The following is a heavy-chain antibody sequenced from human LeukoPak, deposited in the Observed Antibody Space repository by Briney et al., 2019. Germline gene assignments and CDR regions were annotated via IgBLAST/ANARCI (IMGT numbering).Heavy chain of an antibody. J-gene: IGHJ5*02. CDR3: ARDNSMEDTAWWFDP. Sequence: ASVKVSCKASGYTFTSYYMHWVRQAPGQGLEWMGIINPSGGSTSYAQKFQGRVTMTRDMSTTTDYMELSSLRSEDTAVYYCARDNSMEDTAWWFDPWGQGTLVTVSS. V-gene: IGHV1-46*01. D-gene: IGHD1-1*01. CDR2: INPSGGST. CDR1: GYTFTSYY.